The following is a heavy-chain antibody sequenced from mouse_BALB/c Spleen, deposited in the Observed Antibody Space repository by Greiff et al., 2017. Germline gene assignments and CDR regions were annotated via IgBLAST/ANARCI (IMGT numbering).Heavy chain of an antibody. V-gene: IGHV1-77*01. D-gene: IGHD2-10*02. Sequence: QVQLKESGAELARPGASVKLSCKASGYTFTDYYINWVKQRTGQGLEWIGEIYPGSGNTYYNEKFKGKATLTADISSSTAYMQLSSLTSEDSAVYFCARGGYGNYAMDYWGQGTSVTVSS. CDR3: ARGGYGNYAMDY. CDR1: GYTFTDYY. CDR2: IYPGSGNT. J-gene: IGHJ4*01.